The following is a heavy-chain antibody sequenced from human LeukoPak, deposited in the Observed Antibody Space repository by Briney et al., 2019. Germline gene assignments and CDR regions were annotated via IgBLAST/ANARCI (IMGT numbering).Heavy chain of an antibody. Sequence: PGGSLRLSCAASGFTFSSYAMSWVRQAPGKGLEWVSAISGSGGSTYYADSVKGRFTISRDNSKNTLYLEMNSLRAEDTAVYYCAKEPRSYDRIGLSLAFDYWGRGTPVTVSS. V-gene: IGHV3-23*01. CDR1: GFTFSSYA. J-gene: IGHJ4*02. CDR2: ISGSGGST. CDR3: AKEPRSYDRIGLSLAFDY. D-gene: IGHD3-22*01.